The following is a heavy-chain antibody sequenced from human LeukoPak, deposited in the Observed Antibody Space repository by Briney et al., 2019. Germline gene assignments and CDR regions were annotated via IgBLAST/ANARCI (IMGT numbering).Heavy chain of an antibody. Sequence: GGSLRLSCEGSAFIFSGHWMNRVRQTPGKGLEWVASIKEDGSERQYVDSVKGRFTISRDNAKNSLYLQLNSLRAEDTAVYYCTRRLDYWGQGTLVTVSS. J-gene: IGHJ4*02. CDR3: TRRLDY. CDR2: IKEDGSER. V-gene: IGHV3-7*03. CDR1: AFIFSGHW.